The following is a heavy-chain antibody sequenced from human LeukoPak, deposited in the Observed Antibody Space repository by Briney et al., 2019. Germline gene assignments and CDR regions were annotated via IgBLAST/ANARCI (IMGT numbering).Heavy chain of an antibody. CDR3: ARDRPGITMVRGVTNWFDP. J-gene: IGHJ5*02. V-gene: IGHV3-30*04. D-gene: IGHD3-10*01. Sequence: GGSLRLSCAASGFTFSSYAMHWVRQAPGKGLEWVAVISYDGSNKYYADSVKGRFTISRDNSKNTLYLQMNSLRAEDTAVYYCARDRPGITMVRGVTNWFDPWGQGTLVTVSS. CDR2: ISYDGSNK. CDR1: GFTFSSYA.